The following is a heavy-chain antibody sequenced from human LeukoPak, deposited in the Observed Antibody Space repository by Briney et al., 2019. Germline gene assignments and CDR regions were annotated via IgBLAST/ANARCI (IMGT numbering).Heavy chain of an antibody. CDR2: IYHSGST. CDR1: GGSISSGGYS. Sequence: SETLSLTCAVSGGSISSGGYSWSWIRQPPGKGLEWIGYIYHSGSTYYNPSLKSRVTISVDRSKNQFSLKLGSVTAADTAVYYCARDRGPYALYYYYGMDVWGQGTTVTVSS. CDR3: ARDRGPYALYYYYGMDV. D-gene: IGHD2-8*01. J-gene: IGHJ6*02. V-gene: IGHV4-30-2*01.